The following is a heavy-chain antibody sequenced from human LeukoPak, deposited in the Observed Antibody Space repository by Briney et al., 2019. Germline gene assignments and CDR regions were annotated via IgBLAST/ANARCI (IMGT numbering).Heavy chain of an antibody. Sequence: GESLKISCKASGYTFSDYWIGWVRQMPGQGLEWMGIVYPGDSDTRYSPSFQGHVTISADKSISTAYLQWSSLKASDTAMYYCARRGAAAGKNYYGMDVWGQGTTVTVSS. CDR2: VYPGDSDT. D-gene: IGHD6-13*01. CDR1: GYTFSDYW. J-gene: IGHJ6*02. V-gene: IGHV5-51*01. CDR3: ARRGAAAGKNYYGMDV.